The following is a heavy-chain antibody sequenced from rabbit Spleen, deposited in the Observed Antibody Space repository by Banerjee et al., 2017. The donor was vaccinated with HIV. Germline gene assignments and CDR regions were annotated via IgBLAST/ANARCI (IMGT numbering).Heavy chain of an antibody. Sequence: QEQLVESGGGLVTLGGSLTLTCKASGFDFSSDYDMCWVRQAPGKGLEWIACIDAGSSGFTYFASWAKGRFTISKTSSTTVTLQMTSLTAADTATYFCARDTSSSFSSYGMDLWGPGTLVTVS. V-gene: IGHV1S45*01. CDR1: GFDFSSDYD. D-gene: IGHD1-1*01. CDR2: IDAGSSGFT. J-gene: IGHJ6*01. CDR3: ARDTSSSFSSYGMDL.